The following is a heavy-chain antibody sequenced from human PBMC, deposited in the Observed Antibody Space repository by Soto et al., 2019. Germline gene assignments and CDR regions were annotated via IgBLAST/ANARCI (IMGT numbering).Heavy chain of an antibody. D-gene: IGHD2-21*02. Sequence: GGSLRLSCAASGFTFSSYAMHWVRQAPGKGLEWVAVIPYDGSNKYYADSVKGRFTISRDNSKNTLYLQMNSLRAEDTAVYYCARDLGGNSVYHFDYRGQGTLVTVSS. V-gene: IGHV3-30-3*01. J-gene: IGHJ4*02. CDR2: IPYDGSNK. CDR1: GFTFSSYA. CDR3: ARDLGGNSVYHFDY.